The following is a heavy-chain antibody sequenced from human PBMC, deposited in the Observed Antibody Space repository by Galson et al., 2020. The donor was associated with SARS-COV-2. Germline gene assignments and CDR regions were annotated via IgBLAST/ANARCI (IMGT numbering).Heavy chain of an antibody. CDR1: GFTFSSHG. CDR2: IWYDGSNQ. CDR3: ARGYYYDSSGYYYSPYYYYYGMDV. Sequence: GGSLRLSCAASGFTFSSHGMHWVRQAPGKGLEWVAVIWYDGSNQYYADSVKGRFTISRDNSKNTLYLQMNSLRAEDTAVYYCARGYYYDSSGYYYSPYYYYYGMDVWGQGTTVTVSS. J-gene: IGHJ6*02. V-gene: IGHV3-33*01. D-gene: IGHD3-22*01.